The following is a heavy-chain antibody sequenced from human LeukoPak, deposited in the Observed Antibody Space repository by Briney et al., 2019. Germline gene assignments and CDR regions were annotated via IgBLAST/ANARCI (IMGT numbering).Heavy chain of an antibody. J-gene: IGHJ4*02. V-gene: IGHV1-69*13. CDR3: ARGGVEDILTGHLDY. Sequence: ASVKVSCKASGGTFSSYAISWVRQAPGQGVEWMGGIIPIFGTANYAQKFQGRVTITADESTSTAYMELSSLRSEDTAVYYCARGGVEDILTGHLDYWGQGTLVTVSS. CDR1: GGTFSSYA. D-gene: IGHD3-9*01. CDR2: IIPIFGTA.